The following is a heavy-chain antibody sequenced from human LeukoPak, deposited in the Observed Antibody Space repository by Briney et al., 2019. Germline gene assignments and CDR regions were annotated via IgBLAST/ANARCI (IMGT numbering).Heavy chain of an antibody. CDR2: ISSSGSTI. Sequence: GGSLRLSCAASGFTFSDYYMSWVRQAPGKGLEWVSYISSSGSTIYYADSVKGRFTISRDNAKNSLYLQMNSLRAEDTAVYYCARDREPDAFDVWGQGTMVTVSS. V-gene: IGHV3-11*04. J-gene: IGHJ3*01. CDR1: GFTFSDYY. CDR3: ARDREPDAFDV.